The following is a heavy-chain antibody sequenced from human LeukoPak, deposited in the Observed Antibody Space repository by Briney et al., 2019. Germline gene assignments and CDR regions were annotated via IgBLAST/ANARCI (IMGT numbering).Heavy chain of an antibody. CDR3: ARGDGGNSGDYFDY. CDR2: INHSGST. V-gene: IGHV4-34*01. CDR1: GGSFSGYY. J-gene: IGHJ4*02. Sequence: SETLSLTCAVYGGSFSGYYWSWIRQPPGKGLEWIGEINHSGSTNYNPSLKSRVTISVDTSKNQFSLKLSSVTAADTAVYYCARGDGGNSGDYFDYWGQGTLVTVSS. D-gene: IGHD4-23*01.